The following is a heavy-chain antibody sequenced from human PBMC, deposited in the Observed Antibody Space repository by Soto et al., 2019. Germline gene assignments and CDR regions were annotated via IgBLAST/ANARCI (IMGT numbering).Heavy chain of an antibody. CDR1: GYSISSGYY. V-gene: IGHV4-38-2*01. CDR2: IYHSEST. Sequence: ATLSLTCAVSGYSISSGYYWGWIRQPPGKGLEWIGSIYHSESTYYNPSLRSRVTISVDTSKNQFSLKLSSVTAADTAVYYCARDPRSYCSSTSCHPGWFDPWAREPWSPSPQ. D-gene: IGHD2-2*01. J-gene: IGHJ5*02. CDR3: ARDPRSYCSSTSCHPGWFDP.